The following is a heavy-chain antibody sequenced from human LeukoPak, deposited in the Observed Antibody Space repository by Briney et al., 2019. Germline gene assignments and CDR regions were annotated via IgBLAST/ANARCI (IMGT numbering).Heavy chain of an antibody. CDR3: ARSSKDFYCSGGSCYPPDY. J-gene: IGHJ4*02. CDR2: INPNSGGT. Sequence: ASVKVSCKASGYTFTGYYMHWVRPAPGQGLEWRGWINPNSGGTNYAQKFQGRVTMTRDTSISTAYMELSRLRSDDTAVYYCARSSKDFYCSGGSCYPPDYWGQGTLVTVSS. D-gene: IGHD2-15*01. V-gene: IGHV1-2*02. CDR1: GYTFTGYY.